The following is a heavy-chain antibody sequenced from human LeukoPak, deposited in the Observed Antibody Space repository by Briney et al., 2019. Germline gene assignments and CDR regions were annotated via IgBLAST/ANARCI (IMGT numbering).Heavy chain of an antibody. J-gene: IGHJ4*02. CDR1: GCTFTKYW. D-gene: IGHD3-16*01. CDR2: IRHDGSNE. V-gene: IGHV3-30*02. Sequence: PGGSLRLSCAASGCTFTKYWMTWVRQAPGKGLEWVIFIRHDGSNEYYADSVKGRFTISRDNSKNTFYLQMNSLRAEDTAVYYCAKDGGRWNFDYWGQGTLVTVSS. CDR3: AKDGGRWNFDY.